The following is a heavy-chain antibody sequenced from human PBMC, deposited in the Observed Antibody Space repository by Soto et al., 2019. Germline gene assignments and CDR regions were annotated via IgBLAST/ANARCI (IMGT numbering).Heavy chain of an antibody. CDR3: ARERSAAGAGWFDP. CDR2: MNPNSGNT. V-gene: IGHV1-8*01. CDR1: GYTFTSYD. Sequence: ASVKVSCKASGYTFTSYDINWVRQATGQGLEWMGWMNPNSGNTDYAQKFQGRVTMTRNTSISTAYMELSSLRSEDTAVYYCARERSAAGAGWFDPWSQGTLVTVSS. J-gene: IGHJ5*02. D-gene: IGHD6-13*01.